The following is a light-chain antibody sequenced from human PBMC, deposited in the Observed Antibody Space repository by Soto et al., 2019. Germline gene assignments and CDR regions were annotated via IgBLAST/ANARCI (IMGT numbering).Light chain of an antibody. V-gene: IGKV3-20*01. Sequence: EIVLTQSPGTLSLSPGERATLSCRASQSVSSSYLAWYQQKPGQAPRLLIYGTSSRATAIPDRFSGSGSGTDFTLTISRLEPEDFAVYYCQQYCSSSWTFGQWTKVEIK. CDR1: QSVSSSY. CDR2: GTS. CDR3: QQYCSSSWT. J-gene: IGKJ1*01.